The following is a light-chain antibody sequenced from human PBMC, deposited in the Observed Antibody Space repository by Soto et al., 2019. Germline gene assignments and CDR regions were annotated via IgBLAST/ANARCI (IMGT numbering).Light chain of an antibody. J-gene: IGKJ1*01. CDR3: QQYDMSPQT. Sequence: EVVLTQSPGTLSLSPGEGDTLSCRASQGLSDTNLAWYQQKPGQAPTLLLYDSSMRAPGVPHRVNGSGPGPELPLTISRVEPDDFGVYYCQQYDMSPQTFGLGSQVEIK. CDR2: DSS. CDR1: QGLSDTN. V-gene: IGKV3-20*01.